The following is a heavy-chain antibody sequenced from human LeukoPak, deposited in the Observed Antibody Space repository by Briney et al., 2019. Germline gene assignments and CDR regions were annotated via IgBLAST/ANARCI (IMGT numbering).Heavy chain of an antibody. CDR1: GFTFSRYI. CDR3: ASLTGAGTDFDY. J-gene: IGHJ4*02. Sequence: PGGSLRLSCAASGFTFSRYIMSWVREAPGKGLEWVSSILCIGSYIYYAESVKGRFTVSRDNAKTTLYLQVNSMRADDSALYYCASLTGAGTDFDYWGLGTQVAVSS. D-gene: IGHD6-13*01. CDR2: ILCIGSYI. V-gene: IGHV3-21*01.